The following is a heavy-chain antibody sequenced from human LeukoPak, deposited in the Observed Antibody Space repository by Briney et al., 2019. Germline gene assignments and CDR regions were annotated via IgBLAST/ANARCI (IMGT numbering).Heavy chain of an antibody. V-gene: IGHV3-33*01. CDR2: IWYDGSNK. J-gene: IGHJ5*02. CDR1: GFTFSSYV. CDR3: ARAKLELRYDWFDP. D-gene: IGHD1-7*01. Sequence: GGSLRLSCAASGFTFSSYVMHWVRQAPGKGLEWVAVIWYDGSNKYYADSVKGRFTISRDNSKNTLYPQMNSLRAEDTAVYYCARAKLELRYDWFDPWGQGTLVTVSS.